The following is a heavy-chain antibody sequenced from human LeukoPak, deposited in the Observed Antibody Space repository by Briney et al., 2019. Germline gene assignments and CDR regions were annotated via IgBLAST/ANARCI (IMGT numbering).Heavy chain of an antibody. Sequence: GGSLRLSCAASGFTFSSYAMSWVRQAPGKGLEWVSGISGSGGCTYYADSMKGRFTISRDNSKNTVYLQMNSLRAEDTAVYYCTKGSAVATRYFDYWGQGTLVTVLS. D-gene: IGHD5-12*01. CDR3: TKGSAVATRYFDY. J-gene: IGHJ4*02. CDR1: GFTFSSYA. CDR2: ISGSGGCT. V-gene: IGHV3-23*01.